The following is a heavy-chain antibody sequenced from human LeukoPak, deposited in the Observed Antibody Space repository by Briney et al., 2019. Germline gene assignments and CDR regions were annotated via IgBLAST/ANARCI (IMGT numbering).Heavy chain of an antibody. J-gene: IGHJ4*02. V-gene: IGHV3-48*01. CDR1: GFTFNSYS. CDR3: AASYSETQLYYFDY. CDR2: ISSSGTGI. D-gene: IGHD1-26*01. Sequence: GGPLRLSCAASGFTFNSYSMNWVRQAPGKGLEWVAYISSSGTGIYYADSVKGRFAISRDNAKNSVYLQMNSLRVEDTAVYHCAASYSETQLYYFDYWGQGNLVTVSS.